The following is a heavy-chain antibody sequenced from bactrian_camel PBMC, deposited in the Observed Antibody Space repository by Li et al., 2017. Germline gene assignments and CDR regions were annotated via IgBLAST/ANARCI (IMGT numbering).Heavy chain of an antibody. J-gene: IGHJ4*01. V-gene: IGHV3S53*01. D-gene: IGHD6*01. CDR1: AYTPANVR. Sequence: QVQLVESGGGSVQAGGSLRLSCAFDAYTPANVRMAWFRQAPGKEREGVASLASDGSSIYANSLKGRFSISQDSARNTVYLQMNNLQPEDTATYYCAEGRGSRGEHCYSLNYWGQGTQVTVS. CDR3: AEGRGSRGEHCYSLNY. CDR2: LASDGSS.